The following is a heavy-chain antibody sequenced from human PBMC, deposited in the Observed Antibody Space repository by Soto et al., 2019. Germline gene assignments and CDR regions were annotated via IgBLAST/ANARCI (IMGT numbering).Heavy chain of an antibody. CDR3: ARDMREWFGELSTYYYYGMDV. D-gene: IGHD3-10*01. V-gene: IGHV1-18*01. Sequence: QVQLVQSGAEVKKPGASVKVSCKASGYTFTSYGISWVRQAPGQGLEWMGWISAYNGNTNYAQKLQGRVTMTTDTSTSKAYMELRSLRSDDTAVYYCARDMREWFGELSTYYYYGMDVWGQGTTVTVSS. CDR2: ISAYNGNT. CDR1: GYTFTSYG. J-gene: IGHJ6*02.